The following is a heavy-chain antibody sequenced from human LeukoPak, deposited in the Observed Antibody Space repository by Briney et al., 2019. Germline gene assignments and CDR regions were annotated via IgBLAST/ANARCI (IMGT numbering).Heavy chain of an antibody. J-gene: IGHJ1*01. D-gene: IGHD6-19*01. CDR1: GFPFRSYS. CDR3: ARDPMAGTGRYFQH. Sequence: GALRLPCSASGFPFRSYSMNWVRQAPGKGLEWVLSISSSSSYIYYADSVKGRFTISRDNAKNSLYLQMNSLRAEDTAVYYCARDPMAGTGRYFQHWGQGTLVTVSS. CDR2: ISSSSSYI. V-gene: IGHV3-21*01.